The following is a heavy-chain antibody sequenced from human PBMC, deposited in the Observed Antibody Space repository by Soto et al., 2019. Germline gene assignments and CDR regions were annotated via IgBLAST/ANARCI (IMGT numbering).Heavy chain of an antibody. D-gene: IGHD1-26*01. J-gene: IGHJ4*02. Sequence: EVHLVESGGGLVQPGGSLRLSCAASGFTFISNYMIWVRQAPGKGLEWVSLIYSAGTTYYTDSVKGRFSSSRDNSKNTLYLQMNSLRAEDTAVYYCATSGSKPRFDFWGQGTLVTVSS. CDR3: ATSGSKPRFDF. CDR1: GFTFISNY. CDR2: IYSAGTT. V-gene: IGHV3-66*01.